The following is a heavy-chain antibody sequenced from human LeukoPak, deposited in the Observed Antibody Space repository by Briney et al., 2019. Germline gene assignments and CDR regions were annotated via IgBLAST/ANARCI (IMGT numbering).Heavy chain of an antibody. J-gene: IGHJ4*02. CDR2: IYHSGST. D-gene: IGHD3-22*01. Sequence: SQTLSLTCNVSGGFISNGRYYWGWIRQPPGKGLECIGYIYHSGSTYYNPSLKSRFTISLDTSKNQFSLKLSSVTAADTAVYYCARLSSSGDAAWLDYWGQGTLVTVSS. CDR1: GGFISNGRYY. V-gene: IGHV4-31*03. CDR3: ARLSSSGDAAWLDY.